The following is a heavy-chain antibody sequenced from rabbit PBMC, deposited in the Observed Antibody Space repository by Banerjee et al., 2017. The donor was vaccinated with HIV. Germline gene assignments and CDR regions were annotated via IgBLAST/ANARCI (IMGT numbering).Heavy chain of an antibody. D-gene: IGHD2-1*01. Sequence: QEQLVESGGGLVQPEGSLTLTCTASGFSFSNNAMCWVRQAPGKGLEWIACIYTGLGITDYASWAKGRFTISKTSSTTVTLQMTSLTAADTATYFCARKYYGGYGDFNLWGPGTLVTVS. V-gene: IGHV1S45*01. CDR3: ARKYYGGYGDFNL. J-gene: IGHJ4*01. CDR1: GFSFSNNA. CDR2: IYTGLGIT.